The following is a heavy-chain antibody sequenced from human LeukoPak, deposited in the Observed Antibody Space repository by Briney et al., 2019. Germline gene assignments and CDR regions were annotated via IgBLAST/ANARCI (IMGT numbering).Heavy chain of an antibody. D-gene: IGHD6-25*01. CDR3: AREGSTGWGY. J-gene: IGHJ4*02. CDR1: GFTFSSYE. Sequence: GGSLRLSCAASGFTFSSYEMNWVRQAPGKGLEWVSYISSSGSTIYYADSVKGRFTISRDNAKNSLYLQMNSLRVEDTAVYYCAREGSTGWGYWGQGTLVTVSS. CDR2: ISSSGSTI. V-gene: IGHV3-48*03.